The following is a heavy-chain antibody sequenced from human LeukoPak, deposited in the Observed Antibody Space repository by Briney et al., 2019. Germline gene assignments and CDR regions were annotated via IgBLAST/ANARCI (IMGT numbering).Heavy chain of an antibody. V-gene: IGHV1-2*02. Sequence: ASVKVSCKASGYTFTGYYMHWVRRAPGQGLEWMGWINPNSGGTNYAQKFQGRVTMTRDTSISTAYMELSRLRSNDTAVYYCARGLTMVRGPSNWFDPWGQGTLVTVSS. CDR3: ARGLTMVRGPSNWFDP. J-gene: IGHJ5*02. D-gene: IGHD3-10*01. CDR1: GYTFTGYY. CDR2: INPNSGGT.